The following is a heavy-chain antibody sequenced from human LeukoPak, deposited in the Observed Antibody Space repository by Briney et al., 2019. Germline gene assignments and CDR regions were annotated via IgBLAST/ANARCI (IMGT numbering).Heavy chain of an antibody. Sequence: SETLSLTCAVSGGSFTSYYWSWIRQPPGKGLEWLGHVHTSGSTDYNPSLKSRVTISVDTSKNHFSLRLNSVSAADTAVYYCARGVVANAGGAFDIWGQGTMVNVSS. CDR3: ARGVVANAGGAFDI. CDR2: VHTSGST. J-gene: IGHJ3*02. CDR1: GGSFTSYY. D-gene: IGHD3-22*01. V-gene: IGHV4-4*09.